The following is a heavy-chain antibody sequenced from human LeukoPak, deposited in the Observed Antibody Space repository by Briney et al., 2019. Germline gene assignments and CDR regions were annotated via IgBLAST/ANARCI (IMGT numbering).Heavy chain of an antibody. CDR1: GGSISSYY. CDR3: ARHGYSYGYDY. V-gene: IGHV4-59*01. J-gene: IGHJ4*02. D-gene: IGHD5-18*01. Sequence: SEALSLTCTVSGGSISSYYWSWIRQPPGKGLEWIGYIYYSGSTNYNPSLKSRVTISVDTSKNQFSLKLSSVTAADTAVYYCARHGYSYGYDYWGQGTLVTVSS. CDR2: IYYSGST.